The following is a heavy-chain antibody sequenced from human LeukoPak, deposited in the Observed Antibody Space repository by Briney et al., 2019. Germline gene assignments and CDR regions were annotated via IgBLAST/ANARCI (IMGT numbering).Heavy chain of an antibody. CDR3: ARGYGRGYSYGWTFDI. V-gene: IGHV1-46*01. D-gene: IGHD5-18*01. CDR2: INPSGGST. J-gene: IGHJ3*02. CDR1: GYTFTSYY. Sequence: ASVKVSCKASGYTFTSYYMHWVRQAPGQGLEWMGIINPSGGSTSYAQKFQGRVTMTRDTSTSTVYMELSSLRSEDTAVYYCARGYGRGYSYGWTFDIWGQGTMVTVSS.